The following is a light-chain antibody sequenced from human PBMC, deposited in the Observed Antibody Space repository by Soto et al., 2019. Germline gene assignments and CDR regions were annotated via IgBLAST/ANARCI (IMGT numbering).Light chain of an antibody. J-gene: IGKJ1*01. CDR2: KAS. V-gene: IGKV1-5*03. CDR3: HRYHNFPRT. CDR1: QSINGW. Sequence: DIQLTQSPSTLSASVGDRVTITCRASQSINGWLAWYQQKPGQAPNLLIYKASTLESGVPSRFSGSGSGTECTLTVSSLQPDDFATYYCHRYHNFPRTFGQGTKVEI.